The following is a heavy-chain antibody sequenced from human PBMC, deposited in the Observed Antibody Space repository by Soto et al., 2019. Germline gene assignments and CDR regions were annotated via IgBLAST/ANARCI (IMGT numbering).Heavy chain of an antibody. CDR1: GGSISSGDYY. V-gene: IGHV4-30-4*02. D-gene: IGHD5-18*01. Sequence: TSETLSLTCTVSGGSISSGDYYWSWIRQPPGKGLEWIGYIYYSGSTYYNPSLKSRVTISADTSKNQVSLKVNSVTAADTAVYYCARDHPHSYGVYYFDYWGQGTPVTAPQ. CDR3: ARDHPHSYGVYYFDY. CDR2: IYYSGST. J-gene: IGHJ4*02.